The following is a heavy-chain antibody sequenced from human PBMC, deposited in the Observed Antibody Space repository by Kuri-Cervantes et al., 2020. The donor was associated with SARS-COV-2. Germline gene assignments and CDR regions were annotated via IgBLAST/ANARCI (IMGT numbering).Heavy chain of an antibody. V-gene: IGHV3-30*03. J-gene: IGHJ5*02. Sequence: GESLKISCAASGFTFSSYGMHWVRQAPGKGLEWVAVISYDGSNKYYADSVKGRFTISRDNSKNTLYLQMNSLRAEDTAVYYCARVGKRWLRWWFDPWGQGTLVTVSS. D-gene: IGHD5-24*01. CDR2: ISYDGSNK. CDR3: ARVGKRWLRWWFDP. CDR1: GFTFSSYG.